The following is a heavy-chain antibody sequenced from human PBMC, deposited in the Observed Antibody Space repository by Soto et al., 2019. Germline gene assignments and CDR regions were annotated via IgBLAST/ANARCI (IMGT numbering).Heavy chain of an antibody. D-gene: IGHD6-19*01. Sequence: QVQLVQSGAEVKKPGASVKVSCKASGYTFTSYDINWVRQATGQGLEWMGWMNPNSGNTGYAQKFQGRVTMTRNTSISTAYMGLSSLRSEDTAVYYCARGNTVAGANWFDPWGQGTLVTVSS. CDR1: GYTFTSYD. CDR3: ARGNTVAGANWFDP. J-gene: IGHJ5*02. CDR2: MNPNSGNT. V-gene: IGHV1-8*01.